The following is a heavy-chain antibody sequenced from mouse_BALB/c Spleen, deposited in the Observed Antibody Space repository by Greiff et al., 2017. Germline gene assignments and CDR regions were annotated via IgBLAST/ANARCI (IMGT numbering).Heavy chain of an antibody. Sequence: QVQLKQSGPGLVAPSQSLSITCTVSGFSLTSYGVHWVRQPPGKGLEWLGVIWAGGSTNYNSALMSRLSISKDNSKSQVFLKMNSLQTDDTAMYYCARGQIYYDYFYAMDYWGQGTSVTVSS. CDR1: GFSLTSYG. CDR3: ARGQIYYDYFYAMDY. D-gene: IGHD2-4*01. J-gene: IGHJ4*01. CDR2: IWAGGST. V-gene: IGHV2-9*02.